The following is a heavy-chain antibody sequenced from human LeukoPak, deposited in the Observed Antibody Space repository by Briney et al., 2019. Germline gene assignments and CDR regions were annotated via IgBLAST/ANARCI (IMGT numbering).Heavy chain of an antibody. V-gene: IGHV3-48*03. D-gene: IGHD3-22*01. J-gene: IGHJ4*02. CDR1: GFTFSSYE. Sequence: PGGSLRLSCVASGFTFSSYEMNWVRQAPGKGLEWVSYISSSGSTIYYADSVKGRFTISRNNAKNSLYLQMNSLRAEDTAVYYCLQYSGYYSDYWGQGTLVTVSS. CDR2: ISSSGSTI. CDR3: LQYSGYYSDY.